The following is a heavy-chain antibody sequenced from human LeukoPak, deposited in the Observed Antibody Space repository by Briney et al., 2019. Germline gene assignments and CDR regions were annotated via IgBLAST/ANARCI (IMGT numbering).Heavy chain of an antibody. CDR2: ISPSGGST. CDR3: ARVRVGATAKGHYFDY. D-gene: IGHD1-26*01. Sequence: ASVKVSCKAFGYTFTRYYMHWVRQAPGQGPEWMGVISPSGGSTTYAQKFQGRVTLTRDMSTSTDYLELSSLRSEDMAVYYCARVRVGATAKGHYFDYWGQGTLVTVSS. J-gene: IGHJ4*02. V-gene: IGHV1-46*01. CDR1: GYTFTRYY.